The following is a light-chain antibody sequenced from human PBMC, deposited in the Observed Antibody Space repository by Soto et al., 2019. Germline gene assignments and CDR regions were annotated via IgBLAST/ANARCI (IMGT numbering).Light chain of an antibody. CDR1: ITDIGTYNF. CDR3: SSYSSSNTLVV. Sequence: QSALTQPASVSGSPGQSITISCTGTITDIGTYNFVSWYQHHPGKVPKLIIYEVSLRPSGVSNRFSGSKSANTASLTISGLQAEDEAAYYCSSYSSSNTLVVFGGGTKVTVL. CDR2: EVS. J-gene: IGLJ3*02. V-gene: IGLV2-14*01.